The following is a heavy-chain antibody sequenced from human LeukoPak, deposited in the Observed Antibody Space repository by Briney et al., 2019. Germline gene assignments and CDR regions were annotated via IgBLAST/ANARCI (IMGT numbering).Heavy chain of an antibody. CDR3: AKQYSSSYFDY. CDR1: GFTFSSYG. Sequence: PGGTLRLSCAASGFTFSSYGMSWARKAPGKGLEWVSAISGSGGSTYYADSVKGRFTISRDNSKNTLYLQMNSLRAEDTAVYYCAKQYSSSYFDYWGQGTLVTVSS. D-gene: IGHD6-13*01. V-gene: IGHV3-23*01. J-gene: IGHJ4*02. CDR2: ISGSGGST.